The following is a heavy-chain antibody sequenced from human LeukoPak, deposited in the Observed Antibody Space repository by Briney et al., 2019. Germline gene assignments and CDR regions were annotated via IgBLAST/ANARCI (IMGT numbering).Heavy chain of an antibody. CDR3: ARDSIAAAGTDY. CDR1: GFTVSSNY. Sequence: PGGSLRLSCAASGFTVSSNYMSWVHQAPGKGLEWVSVIYSGGSTYYADSVKGRFTISRDNSKNTLYLQMNSLRAEDTAVYYCARDSIAAAGTDYWGQGTLVTVSS. V-gene: IGHV3-53*01. D-gene: IGHD6-13*01. CDR2: IYSGGST. J-gene: IGHJ4*02.